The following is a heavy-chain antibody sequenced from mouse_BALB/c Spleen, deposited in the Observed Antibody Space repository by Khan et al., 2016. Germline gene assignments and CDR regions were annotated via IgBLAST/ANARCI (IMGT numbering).Heavy chain of an antibody. Sequence: VQLTASGPSLFLPLFSVKISCKGSGYTFTDYAMHWVKQSHAKSLEWIGVISTYYGNTNYNQKFKGKATMTVDKSSSTAYMELARLTSEDSAIYYCARWELGRAIDYWGQGTSVTVSS. J-gene: IGHJ4*01. CDR2: ISTYYGNT. CDR3: ARWELGRAIDY. CDR1: GYTFTDYA. V-gene: IGHV1S137*01. D-gene: IGHD4-1*01.